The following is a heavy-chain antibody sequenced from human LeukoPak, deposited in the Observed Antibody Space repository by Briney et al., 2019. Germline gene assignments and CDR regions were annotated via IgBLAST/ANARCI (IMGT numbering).Heavy chain of an antibody. CDR3: STEGHSHGYHAIET. J-gene: IGHJ3*02. V-gene: IGHV3-23*01. CDR2: ISGSGGST. Sequence: GGSLRLSCAASGFTFSSYAMSWVRQAPGKGLEWVSAISGSGGSTYYADSVKGRFTISRDNSKNTVYLQMDSLTSEDTAVYYCSTEGHSHGYHAIETWGQGTMVSVSS. D-gene: IGHD5-24*01. CDR1: GFTFSSYA.